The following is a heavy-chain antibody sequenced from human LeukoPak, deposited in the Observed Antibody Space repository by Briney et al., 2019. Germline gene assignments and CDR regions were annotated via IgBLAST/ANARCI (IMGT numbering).Heavy chain of an antibody. J-gene: IGHJ3*02. CDR3: ARSIGGNYDFWSGYYTSRAFDI. CDR1: GGSFSGYY. D-gene: IGHD3-3*01. CDR2: INHSGST. V-gene: IGHV4-34*01. Sequence: SETLSLTCAVYGGSFSGYYWSWIRQPPGKGLEWIGEINHSGSTNYNPSLKSRVTISVDTSKNQFSLKLSSVTAADTAVYYCARSIGGNYDFWSGYYTSRAFDIWGQGTMVTVSS.